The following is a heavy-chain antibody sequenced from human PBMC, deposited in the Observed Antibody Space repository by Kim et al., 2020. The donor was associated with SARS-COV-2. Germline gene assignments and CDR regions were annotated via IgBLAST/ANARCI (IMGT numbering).Heavy chain of an antibody. Sequence: GGSLRLSCAASGFTFSSYEMHWVRQAPGKGLEWVSYISSSGSTIYYADSVKGRFTISRDNAKNSLYLQMNSLRAEDTAVYYCVAGGVPRRHDYGDYVDWYFDLWGRGTLVTVSS. V-gene: IGHV3-48*03. D-gene: IGHD4-17*01. CDR2: ISSSGSTI. CDR1: GFTFSSYE. CDR3: VAGGVPRRHDYGDYVDWYFDL. J-gene: IGHJ2*01.